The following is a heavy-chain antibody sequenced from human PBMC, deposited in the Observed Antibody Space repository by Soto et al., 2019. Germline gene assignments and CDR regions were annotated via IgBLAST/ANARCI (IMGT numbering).Heavy chain of an antibody. V-gene: IGHV4-34*01. J-gene: IGHJ4*02. CDR1: GGSIYTYY. Sequence: PETLSLTCNVSGGSIYTYYWNWIRQPPGKGLEWIGEINHSGSTNYNPSLKSRVTISVDTSKNQFSLKLSSVTAADTAVYYCARGLDDEHYFDYWGQGNLVTVSS. CDR2: INHSGST. D-gene: IGHD1-1*01. CDR3: ARGLDDEHYFDY.